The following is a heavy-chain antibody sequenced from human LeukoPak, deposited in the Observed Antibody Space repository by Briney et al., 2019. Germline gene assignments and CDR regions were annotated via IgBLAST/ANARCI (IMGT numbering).Heavy chain of an antibody. Sequence: GGSLRLSCAASGFTFSSYAMSWVRQAPGKGLEWVSAISGSGGSTYYADSVKGRFTISRDNSKNTLYLQMNSLRAEDTAVYYCAKDDYDFWSGYRSHYGMDVWGRGTTVTVSS. CDR1: GFTFSSYA. CDR3: AKDDYDFWSGYRSHYGMDV. CDR2: ISGSGGST. D-gene: IGHD3-3*01. V-gene: IGHV3-23*01. J-gene: IGHJ6*02.